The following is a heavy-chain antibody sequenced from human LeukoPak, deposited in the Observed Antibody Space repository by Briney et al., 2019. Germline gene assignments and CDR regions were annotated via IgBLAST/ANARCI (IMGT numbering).Heavy chain of an antibody. CDR1: GYSFTTYW. Sequence: GESLKISCKGSGYSFTTYWIGWVRQMPGKGLEWMGAINPGDSDTRYSPFFQGQVTISADKSISTAYLQWSSLKASDTAMYYCARVTDYYYDSSGYYYFDYWGQGTLVTVSS. J-gene: IGHJ4*02. CDR3: ARVTDYYYDSSGYYYFDY. V-gene: IGHV5-51*01. CDR2: INPGDSDT. D-gene: IGHD3-22*01.